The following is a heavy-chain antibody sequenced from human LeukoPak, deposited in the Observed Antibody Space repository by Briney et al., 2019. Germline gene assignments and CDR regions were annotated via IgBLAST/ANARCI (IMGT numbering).Heavy chain of an antibody. D-gene: IGHD2-8*01. V-gene: IGHV1-2*02. J-gene: IGHJ4*02. Sequence: GASVKVSCKASGYTFTGYYMHWVRQAPGQGLEWMGWINPNSGGTSYAQKFQGRVTMTRDTSISTAYMELSRLRSDDTAVYYCARELDVSLIFDYWGQGTLVTVSS. CDR2: INPNSGGT. CDR1: GYTFTGYY. CDR3: ARELDVSLIFDY.